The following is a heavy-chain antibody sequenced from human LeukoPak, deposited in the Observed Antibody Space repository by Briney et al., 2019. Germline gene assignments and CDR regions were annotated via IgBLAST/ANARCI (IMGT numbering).Heavy chain of an antibody. V-gene: IGHV3-23*01. CDR2: ISGSGYDT. J-gene: IGHJ1*01. CDR3: ARGVSTEAIFPQY. D-gene: IGHD5/OR15-5a*01. Sequence: PGGSLRLSCAASGFTFSNAWMTWVRQAPGKGLEWVSAISGSGYDTYYAESVRGRFTISRDNSKRTLWLQMNSLSAEDTALYFCARGVSTEAIFPQYWGQGTLVIVSS. CDR1: GFTFSNAW.